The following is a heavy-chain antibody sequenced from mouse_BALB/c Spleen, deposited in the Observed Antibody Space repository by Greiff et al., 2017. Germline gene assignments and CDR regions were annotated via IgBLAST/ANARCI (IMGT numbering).Heavy chain of an antibody. Sequence: EVQLVESGGGLVKPGGSLKLSCAASGFTFSDYYMYWVRQTPEKRLEWVATISDGGSYTYYPDSVKGRFTISRDNAKNNLYLQMSSLKSEDTAMYYCARGEFITTVVGYFDDWGQGTTLTVSS. J-gene: IGHJ2*01. V-gene: IGHV5-4*02. D-gene: IGHD1-1*01. CDR1: GFTFSDYY. CDR3: ARGEFITTVVGYFDD. CDR2: ISDGGSYT.